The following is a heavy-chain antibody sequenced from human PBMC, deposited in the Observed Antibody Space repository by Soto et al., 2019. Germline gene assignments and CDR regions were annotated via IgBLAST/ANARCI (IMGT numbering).Heavy chain of an antibody. Sequence: QVLLVQSGAEVKKPGASVKVSCKTSGYTFTSYIIHWVRQAPGQGLEWVGLINPSGGSTNYAPKLQGRVTVTRDTSTSTVYMDLSSLRSEDTAVYYCGRVRTRDCWSGYSPIDIWGQGTVVAVSS. V-gene: IGHV1-46*01. D-gene: IGHD3-3*01. CDR1: GYTFTSYI. J-gene: IGHJ3*02. CDR2: INPSGGST. CDR3: GRVRTRDCWSGYSPIDI.